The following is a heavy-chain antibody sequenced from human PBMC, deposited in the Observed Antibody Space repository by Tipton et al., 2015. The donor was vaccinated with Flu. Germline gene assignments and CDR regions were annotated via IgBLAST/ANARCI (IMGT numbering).Heavy chain of an antibody. J-gene: IGHJ1*01. CDR1: GVTVNSNY. CDR3: VRDQKGYCSSSSCYKAQH. CDR2: IYSGGNA. V-gene: IGHV3-53*04. D-gene: IGHD2-2*02. Sequence: SLRLSCAASGVTVNSNYMSWVRQAPGKGLEWVSIIYSGGNAFYADSVKGRFTISRHNSRNTLYLQMNSLRLADTAMYYCVRDQKGYCSSSSCYKAQHWGQGTLVTVSS.